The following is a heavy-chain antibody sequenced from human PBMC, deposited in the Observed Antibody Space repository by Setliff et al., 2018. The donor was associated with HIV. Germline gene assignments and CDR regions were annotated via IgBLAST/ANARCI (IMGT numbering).Heavy chain of an antibody. J-gene: IGHJ4*02. CDR2: INPGDSST. CDR1: GYNFATYY. V-gene: IGHV5-51*01. D-gene: IGHD5-12*01. CDR3: ATRLLGYSGYGY. Sequence: PGESLKISCRTSGYNFATYYIAWVRQMPGKGTEWMGSINPGDSSTKYNPSLQGQVTMSADKLINTAYLQWSSLKASDTAMYYCATRLLGYSGYGYWGQGTLVTVSS.